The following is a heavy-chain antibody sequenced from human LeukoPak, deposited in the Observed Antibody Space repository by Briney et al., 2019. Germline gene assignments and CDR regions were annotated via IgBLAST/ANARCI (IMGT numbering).Heavy chain of an antibody. Sequence: GGSLRLSCAASGFTFSIYAMTWVRQAPGKGLEWVSVISGGGGSTYYGDSVKGRFTISRDNAKNSLYLQMNSLRAEDTAVYYCAELGITMIGGVWGKGTTVTISS. CDR3: AELGITMIGGV. J-gene: IGHJ6*04. V-gene: IGHV3-23*01. CDR2: ISGGGGST. D-gene: IGHD3-10*02. CDR1: GFTFSIYA.